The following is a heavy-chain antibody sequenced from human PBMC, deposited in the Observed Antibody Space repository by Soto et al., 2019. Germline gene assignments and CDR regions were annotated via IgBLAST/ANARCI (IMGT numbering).Heavy chain of an antibody. CDR1: GYTFTSYG. V-gene: IGHV1-18*01. J-gene: IGHJ4*02. CDR2: ISAYNGNT. CDR3: ARARGGGYCSSTSCYEVAY. Sequence: ASVKVSCKASGYTFTSYGISWVRQAPGQGLEWMGWISAYNGNTNYAQKLQGRVTMTTDTSTSTAYMELRSLRSDDTAVYYCARARGGGYCSSTSCYEVAYWGQGTLVTVSS. D-gene: IGHD2-2*01.